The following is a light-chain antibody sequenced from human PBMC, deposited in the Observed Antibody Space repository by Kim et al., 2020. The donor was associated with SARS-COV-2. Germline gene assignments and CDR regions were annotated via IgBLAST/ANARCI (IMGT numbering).Light chain of an antibody. CDR2: GAS. CDR3: LQHNNYPLT. V-gene: IGKV1-17*03. CDR1: QAISNY. Sequence: DIQMTQSPSAMSASVGDRVTITCRASQAISNYLAWFQWRPGKVPKRLIYGASSLQSGVPSRFSGSGSGTEFTLTISNLQPEDFATYYCLQHNNYPLTFGGGTKVEIK. J-gene: IGKJ4*01.